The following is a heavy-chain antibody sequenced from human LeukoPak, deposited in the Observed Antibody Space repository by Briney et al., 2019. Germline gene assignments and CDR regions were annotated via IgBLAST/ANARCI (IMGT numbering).Heavy chain of an antibody. CDR2: SIYHSGST. V-gene: IGHV4-38-2*02. J-gene: IGHJ4*02. CDR3: ARLRVQNYGGNWGFDY. D-gene: IGHD4-23*01. CDR1: GYSISSISSTYY. Sequence: SETLSLTCTVSGYSISSISSTYYRGWVRQSPGKRLEWIGSSIYHSGSTYYNPSLQSRVTISIDTSKNQFSLKLSSVTAADTAVYYCARLRVQNYGGNWGFDYWGQGTLVTVSS.